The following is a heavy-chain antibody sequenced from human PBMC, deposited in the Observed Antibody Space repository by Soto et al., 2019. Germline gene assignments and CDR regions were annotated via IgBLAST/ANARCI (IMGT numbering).Heavy chain of an antibody. CDR3: AKAVRPRMSYYYYMDV. Sequence: EVQLLESGGGLVQPGGSLRLSCAASGFTFSKYAMSWVRQAPGKGLEWVSGISGSGGSTYYADSVKGRFTISRDNSNNTLYLQMNSLRAEDTAGFYCAKAVRPRMSYYYYMDVWGKGTTVTVSS. J-gene: IGHJ6*03. V-gene: IGHV3-23*01. D-gene: IGHD3-10*01. CDR1: GFTFSKYA. CDR2: ISGSGGST.